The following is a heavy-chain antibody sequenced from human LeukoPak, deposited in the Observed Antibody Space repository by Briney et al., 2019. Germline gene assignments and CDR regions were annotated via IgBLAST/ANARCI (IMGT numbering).Heavy chain of an antibody. D-gene: IGHD2-8*01. CDR1: GYRFSSYW. J-gene: IGHJ4*02. V-gene: IGHV5-51*01. CDR2: IYPGDYET. Sequence: GEPLQISCEGSGYRFSSYWIGWVRQLPGKGLEWMGIIYPGDYETRYSPSFQGLVTISVDKSISTAYLQWSSLKASDTAMDYCAIPPGYCNNDYSFDHWGQGTLVTAYS. CDR3: AIPPGYCNNDYSFDH.